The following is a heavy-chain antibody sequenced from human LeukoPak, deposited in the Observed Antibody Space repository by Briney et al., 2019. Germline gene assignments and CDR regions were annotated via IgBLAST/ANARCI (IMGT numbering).Heavy chain of an antibody. Sequence: ASVKVSCKASGYTFTCYYMHWVRQAPGQGLEWMGRINPNSGGTNYAQKFQGRVTMTRDTSISTAYMELSRLRSDDTAVYYCARGPFVVIPAAIPSHPDYWGQGTLVAVSS. V-gene: IGHV1-2*06. CDR2: INPNSGGT. CDR1: GYTFTCYY. J-gene: IGHJ4*02. D-gene: IGHD2-2*01. CDR3: ARGPFVVIPAAIPSHPDY.